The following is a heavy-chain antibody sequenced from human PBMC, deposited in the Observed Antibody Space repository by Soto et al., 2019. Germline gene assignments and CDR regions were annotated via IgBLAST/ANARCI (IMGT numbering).Heavy chain of an antibody. J-gene: IGHJ4*02. D-gene: IGHD2-2*01. CDR3: TTVDVLVPAYFDY. V-gene: IGHV3-15*07. Sequence: SVSNAWMNWVRQAPGKGLEWVGRIKSKTDGGTTDYAAPVKGRFTISRDDSKNTLYLQMNSLKTEDTAVYYCTTVDVLVPAYFDYWGQGPLVTVSS. CDR1: SVSNAW. CDR2: IKSKTDGGTT.